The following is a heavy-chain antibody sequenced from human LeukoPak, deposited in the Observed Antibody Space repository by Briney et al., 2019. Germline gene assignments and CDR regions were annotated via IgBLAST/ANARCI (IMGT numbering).Heavy chain of an antibody. V-gene: IGHV3-48*03. Sequence: PGGSLRLSCAASGFTFTSYEMNWVRQAPGEGLEWISFVSYSGNTIYYADSVKGRFTISRDNAKNSLYLQMNSLGPEDTAVYYCARPRISGDAFDIWGQGTMVTVSS. CDR1: GFTFTSYE. J-gene: IGHJ3*02. CDR2: VSYSGNTI. D-gene: IGHD1-26*01. CDR3: ARPRISGDAFDI.